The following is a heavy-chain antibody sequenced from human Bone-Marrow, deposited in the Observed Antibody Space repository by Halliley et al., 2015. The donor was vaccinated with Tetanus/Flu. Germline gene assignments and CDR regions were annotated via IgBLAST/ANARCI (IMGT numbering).Heavy chain of an antibody. CDR2: IFPDDSYT. CDR3: ARRGRYQSFDI. CDR1: GYRFTNHW. J-gene: IGHJ3*02. Sequence: QLVQSGVEVGKPGESLNISCQGFGYRFTNHWIGWVRQMPGKGLEWMGIIFPDDSYTRYSPSFQGQVTMSADKSISTAYLQWSNLKASDTALYYCARRGRYQSFDIWGQGTMVIVSS. V-gene: IGHV5-51*01. D-gene: IGHD2-2*01.